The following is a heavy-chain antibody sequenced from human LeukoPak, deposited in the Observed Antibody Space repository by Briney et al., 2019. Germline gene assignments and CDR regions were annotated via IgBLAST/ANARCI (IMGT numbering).Heavy chain of an antibody. D-gene: IGHD3-9*01. Sequence: SGPPLLHPTHILTLPRTFSGLPLSTSAVGVDRTRQPPGNPLQWLALIYWDPDKRYSPSLRSRLHNTKDTSKNQVFLKVTNMDPVDTATYYCAHSYYDILTGYPLTSFDYWGQGTVVTVSS. CDR2: IYWDPDK. V-gene: IGHV2-5*02. J-gene: IGHJ4*02. CDR3: AHSYYDILTGYPLTSFDY. CDR1: GLPLSTSAVG.